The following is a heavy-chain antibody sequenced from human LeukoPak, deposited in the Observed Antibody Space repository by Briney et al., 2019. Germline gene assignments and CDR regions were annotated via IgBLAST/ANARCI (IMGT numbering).Heavy chain of an antibody. CDR2: KYYSGST. J-gene: IGHJ4*02. V-gene: IGHV4-61*01. CDR3: ARGRSYRFDFDS. Sequence: SETLSLTCDVSGVSINTCCYYWTWIQQPPGKGLEWIGYKYYSGSTRYNSSLRSRLTISLDSSKNQFSLRLTSVTAADTAVYYCARGRSYRFDFDSWGPGTLVIVSS. D-gene: IGHD3-16*02. CDR1: GVSINTCCYY.